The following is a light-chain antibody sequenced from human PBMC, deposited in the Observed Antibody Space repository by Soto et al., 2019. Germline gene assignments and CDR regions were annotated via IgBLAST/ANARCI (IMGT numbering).Light chain of an antibody. Sequence: DTGLTQSPPTLSLYNGERAHLSCMASQSVSSSFLAWYHQKPGHAPRLRIYVASTMATGIPDSFSGSGSGTDFTLTISRLEPEDFAVYYCQQYGSSSHFVQGTRLEIK. CDR1: QSVSSSF. J-gene: IGKJ5*01. CDR2: VAS. CDR3: QQYGSSSH. V-gene: IGKV3-20*01.